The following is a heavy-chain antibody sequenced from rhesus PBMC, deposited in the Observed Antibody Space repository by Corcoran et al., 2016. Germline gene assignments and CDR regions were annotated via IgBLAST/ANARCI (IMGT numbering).Heavy chain of an antibody. J-gene: IGHJ4*01. CDR1: GGSISGYYY. CDR3: AKDNYGYDY. D-gene: IGHD4-17*01. Sequence: QVQLQQWGEGLVKPSETLSLTCAVYGGSISGYYYWSWIRQPPGKGLEWIGYIYGNSASTNYNPSLKNRVTISKDPSKNQFSLKLSSVTAADTAVYYCAKDNYGYDYWGQGVLVTVSS. CDR2: IYGNSAST. V-gene: IGHV4-73*01.